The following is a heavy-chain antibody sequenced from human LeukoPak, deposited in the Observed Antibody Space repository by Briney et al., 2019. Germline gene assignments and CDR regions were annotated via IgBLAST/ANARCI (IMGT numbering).Heavy chain of an antibody. D-gene: IGHD4/OR15-4a*01. V-gene: IGHV4-34*01. CDR3: ARVTGYVLEDSFDS. CDR1: GWAFSGYY. Sequence: SGTLSLTCAVYGWAFSGYYWSWIRQPPGKGLEGIGDINHSGSSNYNPSLTSGVTISVGTCQNQFSLELISVTAADTAGYYCARVTGYVLEDSFDSWGQGTLVTVSS. CDR2: INHSGSS. J-gene: IGHJ4*02.